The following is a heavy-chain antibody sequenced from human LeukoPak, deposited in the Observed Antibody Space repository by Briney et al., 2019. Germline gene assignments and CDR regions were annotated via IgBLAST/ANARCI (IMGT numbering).Heavy chain of an antibody. CDR2: IDKKDKGYATAT. D-gene: IGHD1-26*01. CDR3: TRDSGTYNWFDP. Sequence: GGSLKLSCAASGFTFRGSAIHWFRQSSGKGLEWVGQIDKKDKGYATATAYAASVKGRFTISRDDSINTAYLQMKSLKTEDTALYYCTRDSGTYNWFDPWGQGTLVTVSS. V-gene: IGHV3-73*01. CDR1: GFTFRGSA. J-gene: IGHJ5*02.